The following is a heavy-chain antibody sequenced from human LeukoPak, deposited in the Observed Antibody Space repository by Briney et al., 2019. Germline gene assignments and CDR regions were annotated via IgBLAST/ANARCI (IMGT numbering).Heavy chain of an antibody. CDR3: ARGLPDSSDAFDI. D-gene: IGHD3-22*01. V-gene: IGHV3-53*01. Sequence: GSLRLSCAASGFTVSSNYMSWVRQAPGKGLEWVSVIYSGGSTYYADSVKGRFTISRDNSKNTLYLQMNSLRAEDTAVYYCARGLPDSSDAFDIWGQGTMVTVSS. CDR1: GFTVSSNY. J-gene: IGHJ3*02. CDR2: IYSGGST.